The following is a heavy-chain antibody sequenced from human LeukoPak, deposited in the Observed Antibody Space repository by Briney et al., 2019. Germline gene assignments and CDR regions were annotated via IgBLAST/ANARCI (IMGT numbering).Heavy chain of an antibody. V-gene: IGHV3-15*01. J-gene: IGHJ4*02. D-gene: IGHD6-19*01. CDR2: IKSKTDGGTT. CDR1: GFTFSNAW. CDR3: TTDPDEAVADTGY. Sequence: GGSLRLSCAASGFTFSNAWMSWVRQAPGKGLEWVGRIKSKTDGGTTDYAAPVKGRFTISRDDSKNTLYLQMNSLKTEDTAVYYCTTDPDEAVADTGYWGQGTLVTVSS.